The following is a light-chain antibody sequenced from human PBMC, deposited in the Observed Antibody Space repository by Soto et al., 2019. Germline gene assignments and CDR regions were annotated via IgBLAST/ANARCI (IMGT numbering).Light chain of an antibody. J-gene: IGKJ5*01. CDR1: QSVSRY. CDR2: DAS. CDR3: PQRNDWRRGT. V-gene: IGKV3-11*01. Sequence: EIVLTQSPATLSLSPGERATLSCRASQSVSRYLAWYQQKPGQAPRLLIYDASNRATGVPVRFSGSGSGTDFNLTIRSREPEDFAVYYCPQRNDWRRGTFGQGTRLEIK.